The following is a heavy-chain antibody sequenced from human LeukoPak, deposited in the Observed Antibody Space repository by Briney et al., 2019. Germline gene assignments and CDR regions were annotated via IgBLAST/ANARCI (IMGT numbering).Heavy chain of an antibody. Sequence: SETLSLTCAVSGGSISSGAYSWSWIRQPPGKGLEWIGYIYYSGSTNYNPSLKSRVTISVDTSKNQFSLKLSSVSAADTAVYYCARTTEGYCRGRSCYSYYYYMDVWGKGTTVTVSS. V-gene: IGHV4-61*08. D-gene: IGHD2-15*01. J-gene: IGHJ6*03. CDR3: ARTTEGYCRGRSCYSYYYYMDV. CDR1: GGSISSGAYS. CDR2: IYYSGST.